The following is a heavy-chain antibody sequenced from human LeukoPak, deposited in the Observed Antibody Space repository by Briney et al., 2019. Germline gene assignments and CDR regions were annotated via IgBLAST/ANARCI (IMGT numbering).Heavy chain of an antibody. Sequence: GGSLRLSCAASGFTFNSFGMHWVRQAPGKGLEWVTFIQYNGNNKYYADSVKGRFTISRDNSKNTLYLQMNSLRAEDTAVYYCGRFVSGNYGRGDSWGQGTLVTVSS. CDR3: GRFVSGNYGRGDS. D-gene: IGHD1-26*01. V-gene: IGHV3-30*02. J-gene: IGHJ4*02. CDR1: GFTFNSFG. CDR2: IQYNGNNK.